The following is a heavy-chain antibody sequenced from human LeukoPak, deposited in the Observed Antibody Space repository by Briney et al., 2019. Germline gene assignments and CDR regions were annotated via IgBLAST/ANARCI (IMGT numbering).Heavy chain of an antibody. CDR1: GGSFSAYY. CDR3: ASTITYSDDTGYYLVDAFDV. V-gene: IGHV4-34*01. CDR2: IYYSGTT. D-gene: IGHD3-9*01. Sequence: SETLSLTCAVYGGSFSAYYWSWIRQPPGKGLEWIGSIYYSGTTYYNPALMSRVIISVDTSTNRFSLKLSSVTAADTAVYYCASTITYSDDTGYYLVDAFDVWAQGILVTISS. J-gene: IGHJ3*01.